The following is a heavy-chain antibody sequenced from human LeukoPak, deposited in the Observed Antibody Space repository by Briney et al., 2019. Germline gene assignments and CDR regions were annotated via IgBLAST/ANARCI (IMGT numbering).Heavy chain of an antibody. D-gene: IGHD4-23*01. Sequence: TGRSLRLSCAASGFTFSSYAMHWVRQAPGKGLEWVAVISYDGSNKYYADSVKGRFTISRDNSKNMLYLQMKSLRAEETAVYYCAIQTRGNGGNSVSFDYWGQGTLVTVSS. CDR1: GFTFSSYA. J-gene: IGHJ4*02. CDR3: AIQTRGNGGNSVSFDY. CDR2: ISYDGSNK. V-gene: IGHV3-30*04.